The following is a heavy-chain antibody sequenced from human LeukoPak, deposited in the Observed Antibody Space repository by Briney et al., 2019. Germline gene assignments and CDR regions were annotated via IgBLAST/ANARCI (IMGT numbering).Heavy chain of an antibody. CDR1: EFTSRSYE. CDR3: ARGVARRPYYYGSGSYLRY. J-gene: IGHJ4*02. Sequence: TGGSRGLSCAAPEFTSRSYEMNGFRKAPGKGLDWFSYISSSGSTIYYADSVKGRFTISRDNAKNSLYLQMNSLRAEDTAVYYCARGVARRPYYYGSGSYLRYWGQGTLVTVSS. V-gene: IGHV3-48*03. CDR2: ISSSGSTI. D-gene: IGHD3-10*01.